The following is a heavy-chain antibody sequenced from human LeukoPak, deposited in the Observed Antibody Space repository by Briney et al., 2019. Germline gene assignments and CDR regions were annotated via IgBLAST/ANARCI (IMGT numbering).Heavy chain of an antibody. D-gene: IGHD2-2*02. J-gene: IGHJ4*02. CDR2: IYYSGST. Sequence: SEALSLTCTVSGGSISSYYWSWIRQPPGKGLEWIGYIYYSGSTNYNPSLKSRVTISVDTSKNQFSLKLSSVTAADTAVYYCARDQVPAAITNFDYWGQGTLVTVSS. V-gene: IGHV4-59*12. CDR1: GGSISSYY. CDR3: ARDQVPAAITNFDY.